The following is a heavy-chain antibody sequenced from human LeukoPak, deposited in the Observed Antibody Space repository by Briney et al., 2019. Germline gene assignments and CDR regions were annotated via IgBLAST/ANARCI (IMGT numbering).Heavy chain of an antibody. CDR1: GYTFTSYG. D-gene: IGHD2-15*01. CDR2: ISAYNGNT. V-gene: IGHV1-18*01. Sequence: ASVKVSCKASGYTFTSYGISWVRQAPGQGLEWMGWISAYNGNTNYAQKLQGRVTMTTDTSTSTAYMELRSLRSDDAAVYFCASEGKLGYCSGGSCYGYWGQGTLVTVSS. J-gene: IGHJ4*02. CDR3: ASEGKLGYCSGGSCYGY.